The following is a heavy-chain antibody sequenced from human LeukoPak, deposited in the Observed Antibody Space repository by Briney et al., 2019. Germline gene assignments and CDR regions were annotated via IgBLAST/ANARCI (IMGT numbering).Heavy chain of an antibody. CDR1: GGSISSYY. CDR3: AGYDILPGYFDY. V-gene: IGHV4-59*08. CDR2: IYYSGST. Sequence: PSETLSLTCTVSGGSISSYYWSWIRQPPGKGLEWIGYIYYSGSTNYNPSLKSRVPISVDTSKNQFSLKLSSVTAADTAVYYCAGYDILPGYFDYWGQGTLVTVSS. J-gene: IGHJ4*02. D-gene: IGHD3-9*01.